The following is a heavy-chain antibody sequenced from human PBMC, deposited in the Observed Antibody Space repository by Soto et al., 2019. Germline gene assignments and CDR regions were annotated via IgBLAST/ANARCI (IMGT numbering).Heavy chain of an antibody. CDR1: GFTFSSYA. V-gene: IGHV3-23*01. J-gene: IGHJ4*02. Sequence: EVQLLESGGGLVQPRGSLRLSCAASGFTFSSYAMSWVRQAPGKGLEWVSAISGSGGSTYYADSVKGRFTISRDNSKNTLYLQMNSLRAEDTAVYYCAKDSQDYYDSSGYYGWGQGTLVTVSS. D-gene: IGHD3-22*01. CDR2: ISGSGGST. CDR3: AKDSQDYYDSSGYYG.